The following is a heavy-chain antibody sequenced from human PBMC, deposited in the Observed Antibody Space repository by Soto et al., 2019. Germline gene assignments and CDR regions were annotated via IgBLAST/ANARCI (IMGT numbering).Heavy chain of an antibody. Sequence: SETQSLTCTVSGGSISSYYWSWIRQPPGKGLEWIGYIYYSGSTNYNPSLKSRVTISVDTSKNQFSLKLSSVTAADTAVYYCARQVNYDILTGYFRSYNWFDPWGQGTLVTVSS. CDR1: GGSISSYY. V-gene: IGHV4-59*01. CDR3: ARQVNYDILTGYFRSYNWFDP. J-gene: IGHJ5*02. CDR2: IYYSGST. D-gene: IGHD3-9*01.